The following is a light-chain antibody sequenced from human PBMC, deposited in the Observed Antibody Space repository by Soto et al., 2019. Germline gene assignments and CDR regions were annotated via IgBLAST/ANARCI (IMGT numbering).Light chain of an antibody. J-gene: IGKJ1*01. CDR1: QVISSW. CDR3: QHYNSYSEA. CDR2: KAS. V-gene: IGKV1-5*01. Sequence: DIQMTQSPSSVSASVGDTVTVSCRASQVISSWLAWYQQKPGRAPNLLIYKASTLQTGVPSRFSGSGSGTEFTLTISSLQPDDFATYYCQHYNSYSEAFGQGTKVDIK.